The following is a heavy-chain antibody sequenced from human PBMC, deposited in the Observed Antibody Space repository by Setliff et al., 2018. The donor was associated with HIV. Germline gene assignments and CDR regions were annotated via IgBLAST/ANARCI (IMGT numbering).Heavy chain of an antibody. V-gene: IGHV7-4-1*02. D-gene: IGHD4-17*01. Sequence: ASVKVSCKASGYTFSNYAVNWVRQAPGQGLEWMGWINTDTGSPTCAQGVTGHFVFSLDTSVSTAYLQISSLQAEDTAVYYCTREVLRFDYWGQGTLVTVSS. CDR1: GYTFSNYA. CDR3: TREVLRFDY. J-gene: IGHJ4*02. CDR2: INTDTGSP.